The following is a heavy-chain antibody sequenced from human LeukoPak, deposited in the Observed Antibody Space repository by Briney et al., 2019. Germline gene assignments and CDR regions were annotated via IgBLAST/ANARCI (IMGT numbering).Heavy chain of an antibody. J-gene: IGHJ4*02. CDR2: IIPIFGMP. D-gene: IGHD2-2*02. V-gene: IGHV1-69*05. CDR3: ARAHWDCSSTNCYKRHYLPLDF. Sequence: SVKVSCKASGGTFSNYAFSWVRQGPGQGLEWMGGIIPIFGMPNYAQKFQGRVTITTDESTSTAYMELTSLRSEDTAVYYCARAHWDCSSTNCYKRHYLPLDFWGQETLVTVSS. CDR1: GGTFSNYA.